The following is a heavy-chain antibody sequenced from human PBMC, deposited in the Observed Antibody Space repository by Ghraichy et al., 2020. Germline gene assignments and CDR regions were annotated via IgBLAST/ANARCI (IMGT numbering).Heavy chain of an antibody. V-gene: IGHV4-31*03. J-gene: IGHJ3*02. Sequence: SETLSLTCTVSGGSISSGGYYWSWIRQHPGKGLEWIGYSYYSGSTFYNPSLKSRITISLDTSKNQFSLKLSSVTAADTAVYYCARAEAIVVVPAAIGFDIWGQGTMVTVSS. CDR3: ARAEAIVVVPAAIGFDI. CDR1: GGSISSGGYY. D-gene: IGHD2-2*01. CDR2: SYYSGST.